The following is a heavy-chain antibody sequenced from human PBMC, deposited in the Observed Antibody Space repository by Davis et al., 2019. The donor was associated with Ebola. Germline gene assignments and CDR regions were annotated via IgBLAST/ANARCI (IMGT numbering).Heavy chain of an antibody. CDR1: GFTVSSNY. V-gene: IGHV3-53*01. CDR2: IYSGGST. J-gene: IGHJ6*02. CDR3: TSVVPAASSEPDKDV. Sequence: GESLKISCAASGFTVSSNYMSWVRQAPGKGLEWVSVIYSGGSTYYADSVKGRFTISRDNSKNTLYLQMNSLRAEDTAVYYCTSVVPAASSEPDKDVWGQGTTVTVSS. D-gene: IGHD2-2*01.